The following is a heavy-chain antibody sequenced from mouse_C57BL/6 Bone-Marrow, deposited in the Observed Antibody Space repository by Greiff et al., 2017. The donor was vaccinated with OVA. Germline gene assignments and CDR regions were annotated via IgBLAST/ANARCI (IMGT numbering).Heavy chain of an antibody. J-gene: IGHJ3*01. V-gene: IGHV5-6*01. D-gene: IGHD1-1*01. CDR3: ASTVLPAWFAY. CDR1: GFTFSSYG. Sequence: EVQLVESGGDLVKPGGSLKLSCAASGFTFSSYGMSWVRQTPDKRLEWVATISSGGSYTYYPDSVKGRFTISRDNAKNTLYLQMSSLKSEDTAMYYCASTVLPAWFAYWGQGILVTVSA. CDR2: ISSGGSYT.